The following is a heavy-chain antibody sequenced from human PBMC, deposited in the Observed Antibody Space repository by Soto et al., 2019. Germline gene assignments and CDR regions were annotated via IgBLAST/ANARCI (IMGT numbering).Heavy chain of an antibody. D-gene: IGHD3-9*01. CDR3: ARAYYDILTGPMDV. J-gene: IGHJ6*02. CDR2: ISYDGSDK. CDR1: GFAFSSYG. Sequence: GGSLRLSCSASGFAFSSYGMHWVRQGPGKGLEWVAVISYDGSDKYYADSVKGRFTISRDNSQNTLYVQMSNLRAEDTAVYYCARAYYDILTGPMDVWGQGTTVTVSS. V-gene: IGHV3-30*03.